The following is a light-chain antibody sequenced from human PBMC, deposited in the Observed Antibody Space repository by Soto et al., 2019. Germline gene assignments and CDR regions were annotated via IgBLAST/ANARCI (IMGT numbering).Light chain of an antibody. J-gene: IGLJ3*02. CDR2: GTI. CDR1: SSNIGAGYD. CDR3: QSYDSSLSDSRV. V-gene: IGLV1-40*01. Sequence: QSVLTQPPSVSGAPGQRGTISCTGSSSNIGAGYDVHWYQQLPGTAPKLLIYGTINRPSGVPDRFSGSKSGTSASLAITGLQAEDEADYFCQSYDSSLSDSRVFGGGTKLTVL.